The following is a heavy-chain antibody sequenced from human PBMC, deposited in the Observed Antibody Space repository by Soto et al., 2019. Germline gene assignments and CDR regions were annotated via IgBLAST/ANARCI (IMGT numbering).Heavy chain of an antibody. V-gene: IGHV5-51*01. Sequence: GESLKISCKGSGYSFAGYWIGWVRQMPGKGLDWMGVIYPGDSGTRYSPSFHGQATISADKSISTAYLQWSSLKASDTAMYFCARLPGVRGVFDGFNVWGQGTMVTVSS. CDR2: IYPGDSGT. CDR3: ARLPGVRGVFDGFNV. D-gene: IGHD3-10*01. J-gene: IGHJ3*01. CDR1: GYSFAGYW.